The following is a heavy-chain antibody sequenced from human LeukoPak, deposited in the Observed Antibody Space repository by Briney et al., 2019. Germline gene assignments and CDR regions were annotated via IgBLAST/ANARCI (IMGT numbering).Heavy chain of an antibody. CDR2: IFSNDEK. D-gene: IGHD3-22*01. CDR1: GFSLSNARMG. J-gene: IGHJ4*02. Sequence: SGPTLVNPTETLTLTCTVSGFSLSNARMGVSWIRQPPGKALEWLAHIFSNDEKSYSTSLKSRLTISKDTSKSQVVLTTTDMDSVDTATYYCARIIHYYDSSGYSFFDYWGQGTLVTVSS. CDR3: ARIIHYYDSSGYSFFDY. V-gene: IGHV2-26*01.